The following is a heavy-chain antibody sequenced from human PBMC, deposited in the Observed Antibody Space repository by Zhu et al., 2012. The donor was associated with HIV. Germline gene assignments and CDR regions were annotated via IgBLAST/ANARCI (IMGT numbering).Heavy chain of an antibody. CDR2: MYSSGST. CDR3: ARSVKGQLVFDS. V-gene: IGHV4-59*11. D-gene: IGHD1-1*01. CDR1: GGSMGSHY. J-gene: IGHJ4*02. Sequence: QVQLQESGPQLVKPSETLSLTCTVSGGSMGSHYWNWVRQPPGKGLQWIGYMYSSGSTKYNFSLKSRVAISLDMSKNQFSLNLSSVTTADTAVYYCARSVKGQLVFDSWGQGALVTVPS.